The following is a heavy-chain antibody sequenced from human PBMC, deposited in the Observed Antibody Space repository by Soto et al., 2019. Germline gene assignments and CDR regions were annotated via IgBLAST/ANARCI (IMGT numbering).Heavy chain of an antibody. CDR2: IYYSGST. V-gene: IGHV4-59*01. Sequence: SETLSLTCTVSGGSINNYYWNWIRQPPGKGLEWIGYIYYSGSTNYNPSLKSRVTISVDTSKNQFSLKLSSVTVADTAVYYCARDNRFSIPVAGHYYYGMDVWGQGTTVTVS. J-gene: IGHJ6*02. CDR1: GGSINNYY. CDR3: ARDNRFSIPVAGHYYYGMDV. D-gene: IGHD6-19*01.